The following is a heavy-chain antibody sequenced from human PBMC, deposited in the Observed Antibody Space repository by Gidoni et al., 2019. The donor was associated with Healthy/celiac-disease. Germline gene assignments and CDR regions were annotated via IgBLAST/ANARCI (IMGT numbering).Heavy chain of an antibody. CDR1: GFTFSSYA. CDR3: AKDPWGGSSGDY. CDR2: ISGSGGST. D-gene: IGHD1-26*01. V-gene: IGHV3-23*01. Sequence: EVQLLESGGGLVQPGGSLRLSCAASGFTFSSYAMRWVRQAPGKGLEWVSAISGSGGSTYYADSVKGRFTISRDNSKNTLYLQMNSLRAEETAVYYCAKDPWGGSSGDYWGQGTLVTVSS. J-gene: IGHJ4*02.